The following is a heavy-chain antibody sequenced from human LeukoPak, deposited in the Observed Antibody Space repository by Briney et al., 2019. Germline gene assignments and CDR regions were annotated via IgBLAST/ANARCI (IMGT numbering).Heavy chain of an antibody. D-gene: IGHD6-6*01. CDR3: ARAAVGAPRYRPNSRIAARKGYFGY. J-gene: IGHJ4*02. CDR2: INHSGST. CDR1: GGSFSGYY. Sequence: SETLSLTCAVYGGSFSGYYWSWIRQPPGKGLEWIGEINHSGSTNYNPSLKSRVTISVDTSKNQFSLKLSSVTAADTAVYYCARAAVGAPRYRPNSRIAARKGYFGYWGQGTLVTVSS. V-gene: IGHV4-34*01.